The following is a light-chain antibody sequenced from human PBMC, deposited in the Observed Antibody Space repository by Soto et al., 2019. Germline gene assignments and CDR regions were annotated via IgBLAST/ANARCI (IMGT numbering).Light chain of an antibody. CDR3: SSYTTDSTYV. V-gene: IGLV2-14*01. J-gene: IGLJ1*01. CDR2: DVS. Sequence: QSALTQPASVSGSPGQSITISCTGTSIDVGGYNYVSWYQEHPGKAPKLMIYDVSNRPSGVSNRFSGSKSGNTASLTISGLQAEDEADYYCSSYTTDSTYVFGTGTKLTVL. CDR1: SIDVGGYNY.